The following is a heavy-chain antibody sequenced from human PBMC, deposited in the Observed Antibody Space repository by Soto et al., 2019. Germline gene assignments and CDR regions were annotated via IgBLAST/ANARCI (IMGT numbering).Heavy chain of an antibody. CDR3: ARVGEYCGGACPQYFQH. CDR1: GGSFRSNA. CDR2: IIPIFGIA. D-gene: IGHD2-21*02. J-gene: IGHJ1*01. V-gene: IGHV1-69*13. Sequence: SVKVSCKASGGSFRSNALSWVRQAPGQGLEWIGRIIPIFGIANYAQRFQGRVTITADESTGTAYMELSSLRSEDTAVYYCARVGEYCGGACPQYFQHWGQGTLVTVSS.